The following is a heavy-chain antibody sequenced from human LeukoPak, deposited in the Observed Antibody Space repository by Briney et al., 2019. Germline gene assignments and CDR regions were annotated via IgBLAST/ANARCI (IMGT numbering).Heavy chain of an antibody. CDR1: GFTFFSYW. CDR3: AKPHATLYNNWFDP. V-gene: IGHV3-30*02. J-gene: IGHJ5*02. Sequence: GGSLRLSCAASGFTFFSYWMRWVRQAPGKGLEWVAFIRYDGSNKYYADSVKGRFTISRDNSKNTLYLQMNSLRAEDTAVYYCAKPHATLYNNWFDPWGQGTLVTVSS. D-gene: IGHD2-2*02. CDR2: IRYDGSNK.